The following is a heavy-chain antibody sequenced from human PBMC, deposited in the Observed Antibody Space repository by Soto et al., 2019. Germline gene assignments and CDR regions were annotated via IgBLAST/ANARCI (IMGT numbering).Heavy chain of an antibody. J-gene: IGHJ5*02. CDR3: AHRTAAVKWYFDT. V-gene: IGHV2-5*02. CDR1: GFSLTTRAVG. Sequence: QLTLKESGPTLVKPTQTLTLTCTFSGFSLTTRAVGVGCIRQPPGKALEWLALIYGDDDKRYSPSLKSRLTTTKDGSKSQEVLTMPTMDPADTARYFCAHRTAAVKWYFDTWGKGTLATV. D-gene: IGHD2-8*01. CDR2: IYGDDDK.